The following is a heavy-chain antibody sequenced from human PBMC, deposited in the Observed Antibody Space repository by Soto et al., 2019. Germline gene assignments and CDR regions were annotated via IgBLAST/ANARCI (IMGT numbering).Heavy chain of an antibody. D-gene: IGHD3-3*01. CDR3: AKLEQPYLTGFEY. V-gene: IGHV3-23*01. Sequence: GGSLRLSCAASGLNFNNYAMTWVRQAPGKGLEWVSTVRGGDTYYADSVRGRFTISRDDSKNTLSLQMNSLRAEDTALYYCAKLEQPYLTGFEYWGQGALVTAPQ. J-gene: IGHJ4*02. CDR1: GLNFNNYA. CDR2: VRGGDT.